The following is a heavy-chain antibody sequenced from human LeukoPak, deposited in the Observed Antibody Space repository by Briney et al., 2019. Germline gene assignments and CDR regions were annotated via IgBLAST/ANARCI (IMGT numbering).Heavy chain of an antibody. D-gene: IGHD3-22*01. Sequence: GSLRLSCAASGFTFSSYGMHRVRQAPGKGLEWVAVIWYDGSNKYYADSVKGRFTISRDNSKNTLYLQMNSLRAEDTAVYYCARDGYTYYYDSSGYPRYWGQGTLVTVSS. CDR1: GFTFSSYG. CDR3: ARDGYTYYYDSSGYPRY. J-gene: IGHJ4*02. CDR2: IWYDGSNK. V-gene: IGHV3-33*01.